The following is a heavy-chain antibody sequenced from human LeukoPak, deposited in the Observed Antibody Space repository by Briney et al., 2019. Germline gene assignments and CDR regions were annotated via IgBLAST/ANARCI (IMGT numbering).Heavy chain of an antibody. CDR1: GYTLTELS. V-gene: IGHV1-69*13. Sequence: GASVKVSCKVSGYTLTELSMHWVRQAPGQGLEWMGGIIPIFGTANYAQKFQGRVTITADESTSTAYMVLSSLRSEDTAVYYCARGWLAETMVVTPYNYWGQGTLVTASS. CDR2: IIPIFGTA. J-gene: IGHJ4*02. D-gene: IGHD4-23*01. CDR3: ARGWLAETMVVTPYNY.